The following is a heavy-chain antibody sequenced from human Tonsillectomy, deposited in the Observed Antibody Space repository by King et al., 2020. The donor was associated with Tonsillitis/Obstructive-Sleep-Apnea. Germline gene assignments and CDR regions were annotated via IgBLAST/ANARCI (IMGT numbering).Heavy chain of an antibody. V-gene: IGHV4-34*01. CDR2: INHSGST. D-gene: IGHD3-22*01. CDR3: AGEYFYHSSGYYDY. CDR1: GGSFSGYY. Sequence: VQLQQWGAGLLKPSETLSLTCAVYGGSFSGYYWSWIRQPPGKGLEWIGEINHSGSTNYNPSLKSRVTISLDTSKNQFSLNLSSVTAADTAVYYCAGEYFYHSSGYYDYWGQGTLVTVSS. J-gene: IGHJ4*02.